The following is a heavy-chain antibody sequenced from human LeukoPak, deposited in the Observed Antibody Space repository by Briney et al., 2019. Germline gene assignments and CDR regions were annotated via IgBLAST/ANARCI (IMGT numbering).Heavy chain of an antibody. CDR3: ARNYDFWSGYHDPFDY. V-gene: IGHV1-3*01. D-gene: IGHD3-3*01. Sequence: ASVKVSCKASGYTFTSYAMHLVRQAPGQRLEWMGWINAGNGNTKYSQKFQGRVTITRDTSASTAYMELSSLRSEDTAVYYCARNYDFWSGYHDPFDYWGQGTLVTVSS. J-gene: IGHJ4*02. CDR2: INAGNGNT. CDR1: GYTFTSYA.